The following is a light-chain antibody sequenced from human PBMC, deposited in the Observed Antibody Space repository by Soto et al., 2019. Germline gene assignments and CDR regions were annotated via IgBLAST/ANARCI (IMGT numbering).Light chain of an antibody. CDR2: DVN. CDR3: SSYAGGNNWV. J-gene: IGLJ7*01. V-gene: IGLV2-8*01. CDR1: SSDVGAHNY. Sequence: QSALTQPPSASGSPGQSLTISCTGTSSDVGAHNYVSWYQQNPGKAPKLMLYDVNKRPSGVPDRFSGSKSGNTASLTVSGLQAEDEADYYCSSYAGGNNWVFGGGTQLTVL.